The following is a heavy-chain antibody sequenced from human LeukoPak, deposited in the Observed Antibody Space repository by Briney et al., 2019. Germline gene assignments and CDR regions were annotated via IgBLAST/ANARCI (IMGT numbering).Heavy chain of an antibody. CDR3: ARVPVHGSSWYNWFDP. D-gene: IGHD6-13*01. V-gene: IGHV3-74*01. CDR1: GFTFSNYW. Sequence: PGGSLRLSCAASGFTFSNYWMHWVRQAPGKGLVWVSRINTDGTSTSYADSVKGRFTISRDNAKNTLYLQMNSLRAEDTAVYYCARVPVHGSSWYNWFDPWGQGTQVTVSS. J-gene: IGHJ5*02. CDR2: INTDGTST.